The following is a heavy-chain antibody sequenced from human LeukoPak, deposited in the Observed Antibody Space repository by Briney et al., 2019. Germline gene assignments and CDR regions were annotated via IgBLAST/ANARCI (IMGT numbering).Heavy chain of an antibody. CDR3: ARGRGYSTALPRYFDY. CDR1: GGSFSGYY. V-gene: IGHV4-34*01. CDR2: INHSGST. D-gene: IGHD3-22*01. J-gene: IGHJ4*02. Sequence: SETLSLTCAVYGGSFSGYYWSWIRQPPGKGLEWIGEINHSGSTNYNPSLKGRVTISVDTSKNQFSLKLSSVTAADTAVCYCARGRGYSTALPRYFDYWGQGTLVTVSS.